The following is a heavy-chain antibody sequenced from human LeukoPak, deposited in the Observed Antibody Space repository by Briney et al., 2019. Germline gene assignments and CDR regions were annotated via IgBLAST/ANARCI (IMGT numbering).Heavy chain of an antibody. J-gene: IGHJ3*02. CDR3: ARGVSSGYYYVKAFDI. V-gene: IGHV1-69*13. Sequence: ASVKVSCKASGGTFSIYAISWVRQAPGQGLGWMGVIIPICGTANYAQKFQGRVTITADESTSTAYMELSSLRSEDTAVYYCARGVSSGYYYVKAFDIWGQGTMVTVSS. CDR2: IIPICGTA. D-gene: IGHD3-22*01. CDR1: GGTFSIYA.